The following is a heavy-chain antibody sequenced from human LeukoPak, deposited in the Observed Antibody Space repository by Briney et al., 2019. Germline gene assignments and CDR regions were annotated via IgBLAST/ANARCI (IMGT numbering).Heavy chain of an antibody. D-gene: IGHD3-10*01. J-gene: IGHJ4*02. V-gene: IGHV4-4*07. Sequence: PSETLSLTCTVSGGSISSYYWSWIRQPAGKGLEWIGRIYTSGSTYYNPSLKSRVTISVDTSKNQFSLKLSSVTAADTAVYYCARHRRSGEYYYGSGSYYKHTHFDYWGQGTLVTVSS. CDR2: IYTSGST. CDR1: GGSISSYY. CDR3: ARHRRSGEYYYGSGSYYKHTHFDY.